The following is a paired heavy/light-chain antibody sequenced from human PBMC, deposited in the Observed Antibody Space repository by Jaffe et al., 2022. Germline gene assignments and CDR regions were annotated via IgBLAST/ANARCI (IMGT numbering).Light chain of an antibody. CDR3: AAWDDSLKGV. J-gene: IGLJ3*02. CDR1: SSNIGSNT. CDR2: SNN. V-gene: IGLV1-44*01. Sequence: QSVLTQPPSASGTPGQRVTISCSGSSSNIGSNTVNWYQQLPGTAPKLLIYSNNQRPSGVPDRFSGSKSGTSASLAISGLQSEDEADYYCAAWDDSLKGVFGGGTKLTVL.
Heavy chain of an antibody. J-gene: IGHJ6*03. CDR1: GFSLSNARMG. D-gene: IGHD3-3*01. Sequence: QVTLKESGPVLVKPTETLTLTCTVSGFSLSNARMGVSWIRQPPGKALEWLAHIFSNDEKSYSTSLKSRLTISKDTSKSQVVLTMTNMDPVDTATYYCARIPLYYDFWSGYSPGFDYYYYMDVWGKGTTVTVSS. V-gene: IGHV2-26*01. CDR2: IFSNDEK. CDR3: ARIPLYYDFWSGYSPGFDYYYYMDV.